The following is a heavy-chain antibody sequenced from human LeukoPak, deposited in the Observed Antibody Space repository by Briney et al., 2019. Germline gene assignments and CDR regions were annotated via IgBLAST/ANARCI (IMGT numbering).Heavy chain of an antibody. J-gene: IGHJ4*02. CDR2: ISGSGGST. V-gene: IGHV3-23*01. Sequence: GGSLRLSCAASGFTFSSYAMSWVRQAPGKGLEWVSAISGSGGSTYYADSVKGRFTISRDNSKNTLYLQMNSLRAEDTAVYYCALGYCSGGSCSSIAVAGLVPFGYWGQGTLVTVSS. D-gene: IGHD2-15*01. CDR3: ALGYCSGGSCSSIAVAGLVPFGY. CDR1: GFTFSSYA.